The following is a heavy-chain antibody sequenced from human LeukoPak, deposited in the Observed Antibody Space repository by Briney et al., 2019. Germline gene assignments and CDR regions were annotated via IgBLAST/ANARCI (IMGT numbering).Heavy chain of an antibody. D-gene: IGHD3-22*01. CDR2: IYYSGNT. J-gene: IGHJ4*02. CDR3: ARHNYYDSSGYYPLGY. V-gene: IGHV4-59*08. Sequence: SETLSLTCTVSGGSVSGYYWSWIRQPPGKGLEWIGYIYYSGNTKYNPSLKSRVTMSVDTSKNQFSLRLSSETAADTAVYYCARHNYYDSSGYYPLGYWGQGTLVTVSS. CDR1: GGSVSGYY.